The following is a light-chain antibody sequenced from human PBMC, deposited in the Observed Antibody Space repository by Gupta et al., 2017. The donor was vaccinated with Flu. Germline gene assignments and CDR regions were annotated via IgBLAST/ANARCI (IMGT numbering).Light chain of an antibody. CDR3: QHYGGSRAYT. CDR1: QTVVGSF. V-gene: IGKV3-20*01. Sequence: EIVLTQSPGSLSLSPGEGATLSCRASQTVVGSFLAWYQQQRGQAPRLLIYGASTRAPGIPDRFSGSGSGTDFTLTINRREPEDFAVYYCQHYGGSRAYTFGQGTKLEI. CDR2: GAS. J-gene: IGKJ2*01.